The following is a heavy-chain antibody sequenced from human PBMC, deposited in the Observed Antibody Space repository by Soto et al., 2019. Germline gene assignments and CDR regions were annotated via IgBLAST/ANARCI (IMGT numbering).Heavy chain of an antibody. CDR1: GFPFSTYA. V-gene: IGHV3-23*01. D-gene: IGHD3-16*01. J-gene: IGHJ4*02. CDR3: AKENDLPC. CDR2: ISGSGEGT. Sequence: VGALRLSCAASGFPFSTYAMNWVRQPPVKVLGWVSTISGSGEGTYYSDSVKARFTISRDNSKHTLYLQMDSLRAEATAVYYCAKENDLPCWGQGALVTVSS.